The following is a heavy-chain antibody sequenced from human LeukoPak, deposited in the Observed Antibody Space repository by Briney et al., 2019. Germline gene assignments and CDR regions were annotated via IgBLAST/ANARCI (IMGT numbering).Heavy chain of an antibody. D-gene: IGHD3-22*01. CDR2: INPNSGGT. CDR1: GYTFTGYY. J-gene: IGHJ4*02. CDR3: ASTGDYYYDSSGYYY. Sequence: ASVKVSCKASGYTFTGYYMHWVRQAPGQGLEWMGWINPNSGGTKYAQKFQGRVTMTRDTSISTAYMELSRLRSDDTAVYYCASTGDYYYDSSGYYYWGQGTLVTVSS. V-gene: IGHV1-2*02.